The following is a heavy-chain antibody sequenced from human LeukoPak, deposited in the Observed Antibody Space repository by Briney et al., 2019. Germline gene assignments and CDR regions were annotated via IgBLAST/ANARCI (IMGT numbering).Heavy chain of an antibody. Sequence: SETLSLTCSVSGVSISTFHWHWVRQPPGKGLEWVGYILSSDITNYNPSLRSRVTISVDTSKNQFSLKLRSVTAADTAVYFCARSDGIVGEEAWFDPWGQGTLVTVSS. J-gene: IGHJ5*02. CDR1: GVSISTFH. CDR2: ILSSDIT. CDR3: ARSDGIVGEEAWFDP. D-gene: IGHD1-26*01. V-gene: IGHV4-4*09.